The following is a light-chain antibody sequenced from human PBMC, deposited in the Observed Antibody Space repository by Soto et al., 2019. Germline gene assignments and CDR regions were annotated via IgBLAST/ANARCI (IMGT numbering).Light chain of an antibody. Sequence: AIQMTQSPSSLSASVGDRVTITCRASQGIRNDLGWYQQKPGKAPKLLIYAASSLQSGVPSRLSGSGSGTDFTLTISSLQPEDFATYYYLQDYNYPLTFGQGTKVEIK. CDR1: QGIRND. V-gene: IGKV1-6*01. J-gene: IGKJ1*01. CDR3: LQDYNYPLT. CDR2: AAS.